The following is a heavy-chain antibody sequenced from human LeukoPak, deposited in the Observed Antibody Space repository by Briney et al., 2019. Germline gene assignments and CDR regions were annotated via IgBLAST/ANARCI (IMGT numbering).Heavy chain of an antibody. CDR2: ISSSSSYI. J-gene: IGHJ4*02. CDR1: GFTFDDYA. CDR3: ARVGYYYDSSGYYEYFDY. Sequence: PGRSLRLSCAASGFTFDDYAMHWVRQAPGKGLEWVSSISSSSSYIYYADSVKGRFTISRDNAKNSLYLQMNSLRAEDTAVYYCARVGYYYDSSGYYEYFDYWGQGTLVTVSS. D-gene: IGHD3-22*01. V-gene: IGHV3-21*01.